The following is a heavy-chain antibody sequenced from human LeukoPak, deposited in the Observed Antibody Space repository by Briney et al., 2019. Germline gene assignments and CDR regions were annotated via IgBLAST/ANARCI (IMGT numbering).Heavy chain of an antibody. CDR2: ISYDGSNK. D-gene: IGHD1-26*01. V-gene: IGHV3-30-3*02. CDR3: AKSFYSGSATSAFDI. Sequence: GGSLRLSCAASGFTFSSYAMHWVRQAPGKGLEWVAVISYDGSNKYYADSVKGRFTISRDNSKNTLYLQMNSLRAEDTAVYYCAKSFYSGSATSAFDIWGQGTMVTVSS. J-gene: IGHJ3*02. CDR1: GFTFSSYA.